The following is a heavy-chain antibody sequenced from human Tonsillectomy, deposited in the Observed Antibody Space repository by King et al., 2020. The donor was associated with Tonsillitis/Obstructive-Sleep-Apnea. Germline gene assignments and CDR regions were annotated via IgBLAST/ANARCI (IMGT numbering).Heavy chain of an antibody. J-gene: IGHJ4*02. CDR3: AKDHPSSGWPAFDY. CDR2: INKDSGRT. Sequence: VQLVESGGGLVQPGGSLRLSCAASGFTLSSSSMSWVRQAPGKGLEWVSSINKDSGRTYYADSVKGRFTISRDDSTNTLFLHMSSLRAEDTAVYFCAKDHPSSGWPAFDYWGQGTLVTVSS. V-gene: IGHV3-23*04. CDR1: GFTLSSSS. D-gene: IGHD6-19*01.